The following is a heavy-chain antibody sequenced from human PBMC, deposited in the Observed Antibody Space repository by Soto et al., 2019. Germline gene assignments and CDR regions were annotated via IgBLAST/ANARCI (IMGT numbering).Heavy chain of an antibody. CDR3: ARVRQSYDYVWGSYRYSLSYFDY. J-gene: IGHJ4*02. CDR2: IYYSGST. CDR1: GGSISSYY. D-gene: IGHD3-16*02. Sequence: SETLSLTCTVSGGSISSYYWSWIRQPPGKGLEWIGYIYYSGSTNYNPSLKSRVTISVDTSKNQFSLKLSSVTAADTAVYYCARVRQSYDYVWGSYRYSLSYFDYWGQGTLVTVSS. V-gene: IGHV4-59*01.